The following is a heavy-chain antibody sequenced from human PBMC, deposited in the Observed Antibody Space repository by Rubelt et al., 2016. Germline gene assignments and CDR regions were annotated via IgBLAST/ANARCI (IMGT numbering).Heavy chain of an antibody. CDR3: ARDVGRWTGTTYYYYGMDV. Sequence: QVQLVQSGAEVKKPGSSVKVSCKASGGTFSSYAISWVRQAPGQGLEWMGGLTTIFGTANYAQKFQGRVTITADESTGTAYMELSSLRSEDTAVYYCARDVGRWTGTTYYYYGMDVWGQGTTVTVSS. CDR2: LTTIFGTA. D-gene: IGHD1-7*01. J-gene: IGHJ6*02. CDR1: GGTFSSYA. V-gene: IGHV1-69*01.